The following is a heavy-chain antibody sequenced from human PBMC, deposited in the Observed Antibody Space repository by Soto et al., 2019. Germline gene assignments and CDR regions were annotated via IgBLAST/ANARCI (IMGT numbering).Heavy chain of an antibody. V-gene: IGHV1-69*13. CDR1: GGSFSTSA. J-gene: IGHJ4*02. D-gene: IGHD3-22*01. CDR3: ARGSYSGEGGYTAIDY. CDR2: IIPVYRTA. Sequence: SVKVSCKASGGSFSTSAMSWLRQAPGQGLEWMGGIIPVYRTANYAQKFQDRVIITADESTNTTYMDLTSHTSADTAVYFCARGSYSGEGGYTAIDYWGQGTLVTVSS.